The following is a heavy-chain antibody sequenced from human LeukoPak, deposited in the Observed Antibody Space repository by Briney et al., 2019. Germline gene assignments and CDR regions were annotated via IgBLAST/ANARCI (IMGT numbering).Heavy chain of an antibody. CDR2: IRSKANSYAT. Sequence: GGSLRLSCAASGFTFSGSAMHWVRQASGKGLEWVGRIRSKANSYATAYAASVKGRFTISRDDSKNTAYLQMNSLKTEDTAVYYCTSSRRRLLWFGESYDYWGQGTLVTVSS. CDR3: TSSRRRLLWFGESYDY. V-gene: IGHV3-73*01. CDR1: GFTFSGSA. D-gene: IGHD3-10*01. J-gene: IGHJ4*02.